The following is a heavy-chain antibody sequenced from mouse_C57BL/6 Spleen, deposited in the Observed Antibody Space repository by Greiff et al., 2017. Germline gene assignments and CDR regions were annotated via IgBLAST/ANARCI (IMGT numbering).Heavy chain of an antibody. D-gene: IGHD2-1*01. V-gene: IGHV10-1*01. CDR1: GFSFNTYA. Sequence: QVVESGGGLVQPKGSLQLSCAASGFSFNTYAMNWVRQAPGKGLEWVARIRSKSNNYATYYADSVKDRFTISRDDSESMLYLQMNNLKTEDTAMYYCVRTYGNYFDYWGQGTTLTVSS. CDR2: IRSKSNNYAT. CDR3: VRTYGNYFDY. J-gene: IGHJ2*01.